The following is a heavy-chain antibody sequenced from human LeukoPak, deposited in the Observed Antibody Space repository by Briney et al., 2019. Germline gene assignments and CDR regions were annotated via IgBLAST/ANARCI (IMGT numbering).Heavy chain of an antibody. CDR1: GGTFSSYA. CDR2: IIPIFGTA. J-gene: IGHJ4*02. V-gene: IGHV1-69*13. Sequence: PKASVTVSCKASGGTFSSYAISWVRQAPGQGLEWMGGIIPIFGTANYAQKFQGRVTITADESTSTAYMELSSLRSEDTAVYYCARGRRGYDILTGYTEIDYWGQGTLVTVSS. D-gene: IGHD3-9*01. CDR3: ARGRRGYDILTGYTEIDY.